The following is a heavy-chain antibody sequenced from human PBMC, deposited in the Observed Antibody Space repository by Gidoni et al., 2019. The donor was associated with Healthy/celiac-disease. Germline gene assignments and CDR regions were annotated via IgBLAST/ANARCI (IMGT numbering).Heavy chain of an antibody. D-gene: IGHD1-26*01. J-gene: IGHJ6*02. CDR3: ARAIRPRYSGSYPYRLYYGMDV. V-gene: IGHV3-30*04. CDR2: ISYDGSNK. Sequence: GLEWVAVISYDGSNKYYADSVKGRFTISRDNSKNTLYLQMNSLGAEDTAVYYCARAIRPRYSGSYPYRLYYGMDVWGQGTTVTVSS.